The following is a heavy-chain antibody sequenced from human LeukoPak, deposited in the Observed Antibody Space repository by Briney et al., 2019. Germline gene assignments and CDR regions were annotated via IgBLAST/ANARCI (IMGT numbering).Heavy chain of an antibody. V-gene: IGHV4-34*01. CDR3: ARIGITIFGVVIPNYYGMDV. CDR1: GGSFSGYY. CDR2: INHSGST. D-gene: IGHD3-3*01. J-gene: IGHJ6*02. Sequence: SETLSLTCAVYGGSFSGYYWSWIRQPPGKGLEWIGEINHSGSTNYNPSLKSRVTISVDTSKNQFSLKLSSVTAADTAVYYCARIGITIFGVVIPNYYGMDVWGQGTTVTVSS.